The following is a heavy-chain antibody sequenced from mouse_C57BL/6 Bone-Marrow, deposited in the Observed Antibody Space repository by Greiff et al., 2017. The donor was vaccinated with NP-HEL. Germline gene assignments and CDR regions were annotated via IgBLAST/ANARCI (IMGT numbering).Heavy chain of an antibody. J-gene: IGHJ1*03. Sequence: QVQLQQSGAELLKPGASVKLSCKATGYTFTGYWIEWVKQRPGHGLEWIGEILPGSGSTNYNDKCKDKATFTAATSSNTAYMQLSSLTTEDTASYYCARRYYYSLDWYFDVWGTGTTVTVSS. CDR1: GYTFTGYW. V-gene: IGHV1-9*01. CDR2: ILPGSGST. D-gene: IGHD1-1*01. CDR3: ARRYYYSLDWYFDV.